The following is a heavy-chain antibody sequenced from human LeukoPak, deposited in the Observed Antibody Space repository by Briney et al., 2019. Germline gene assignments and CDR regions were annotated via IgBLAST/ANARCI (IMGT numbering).Heavy chain of an antibody. D-gene: IGHD6-13*01. CDR2: ISSSSSYI. CDR3: ARDRQQLGNALDY. Sequence: GGSLRLSCAASGFTFSSYSMNWVRQAPGKGLEWVSSISSSSSYIYYADSVKGRFTISRDNAKNSLYLQMNSLRAEDTAVYYCARDRQQLGNALDYWGQGTLVTVSS. J-gene: IGHJ4*02. CDR1: GFTFSSYS. V-gene: IGHV3-21*01.